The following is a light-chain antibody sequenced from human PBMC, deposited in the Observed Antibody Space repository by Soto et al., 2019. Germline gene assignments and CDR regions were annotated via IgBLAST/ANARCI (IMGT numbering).Light chain of an antibody. Sequence: QSVLTQPPSASGTPGQKVFISCSGSSSNIGGTNYAYWYQQLPGAAPKLLMHSNNLRPSGVPERISGSKFGTAASLAISGLRSEDEADYYCSSYTGGNPPYVFGTGTKLTVL. CDR3: SSYTGGNPPYV. CDR1: SSNIGGTNY. V-gene: IGLV1-47*02. J-gene: IGLJ1*01. CDR2: SNN.